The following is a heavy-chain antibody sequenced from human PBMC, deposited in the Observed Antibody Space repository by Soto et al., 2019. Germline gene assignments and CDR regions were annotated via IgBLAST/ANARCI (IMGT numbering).Heavy chain of an antibody. J-gene: IGHJ4*02. CDR2: IDYIGNT. D-gene: IGHD3-16*01. Sequence: QVQLQESGPGLVSPWGTLSLTCTVSGASISSSGYYWGWIRQAPGKGLEWIGSIDYIGNTYYNPSLRSRVSVSVDTTKSQSCLRQSTVTAADTAVHYCVRGGMRYQQSSYYLDVWGQGTLVTVSS. CDR3: VRGGMRYQQSSYYLDV. CDR1: GASISSSGYY. V-gene: IGHV4-39*01.